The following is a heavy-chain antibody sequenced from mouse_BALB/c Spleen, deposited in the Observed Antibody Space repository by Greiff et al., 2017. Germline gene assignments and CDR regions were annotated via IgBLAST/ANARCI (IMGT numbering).Heavy chain of an antibody. CDR2: ISSGGST. Sequence: DVKLVESGGGLVKPGGSLKLSCAASGFTFSSYAMSWVRQTPEKRLEWVASISSGGSTYYPDSVKGRFTISRDNARNILYLQMSSLRSEDTAMYYCAREEGYYGYDEAYWGQGTLVTVSA. J-gene: IGHJ3*01. CDR3: AREEGYYGYDEAY. CDR1: GFTFSSYA. V-gene: IGHV5-6-5*01. D-gene: IGHD2-2*01.